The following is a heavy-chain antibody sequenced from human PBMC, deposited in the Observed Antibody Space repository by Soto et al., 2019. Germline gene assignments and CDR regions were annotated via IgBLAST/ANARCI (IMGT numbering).Heavy chain of an antibody. V-gene: IGHV3-23*01. CDR3: AKTLTAPGDYGAKVVPYYFDY. CDR1: GFTFSSYA. Sequence: PGGSLRLSCAASGFTFSSYAMSWVRQAPGKGLEWVSAISGSGGSTYYADSVKGRFTISRDNSKNTLYLQMNSLRAEDTAVYYCAKTLTAPGDYGAKVVPYYFDYWGQGTLVTVSS. D-gene: IGHD4-17*01. J-gene: IGHJ4*02. CDR2: ISGSGGST.